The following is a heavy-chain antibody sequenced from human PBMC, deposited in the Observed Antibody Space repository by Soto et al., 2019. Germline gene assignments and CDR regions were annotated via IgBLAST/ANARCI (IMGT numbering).Heavy chain of an antibody. CDR3: EHSYWPLGKY. CDR2: IKSDGSGT. Sequence: PVGSLRLSCAFSVLTFSNYWMHCVRQAPGKGLVWVSRIKSDGSGTRYADSVKGRFTVSTDTAKNTLYLQMNSLRVEDTAVYYCEHSYWPLGKYWGQGIPVTVSS. D-gene: IGHD2-8*02. CDR1: VLTFSNYW. J-gene: IGHJ4*02. V-gene: IGHV3-74*01.